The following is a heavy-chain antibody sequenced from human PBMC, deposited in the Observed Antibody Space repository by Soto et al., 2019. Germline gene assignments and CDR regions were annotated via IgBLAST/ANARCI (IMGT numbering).Heavy chain of an antibody. CDR1: GFTFSSYG. Sequence: VQLVESGGGVVQPGRSLRLSCAASGFTFSSYGMHWVRQAPGKGLEWVAVIWYDGSNKYYADSVKGRFTISRDNSKNTLYLQMNSLRAEDTAVYYCARGRGSGWYEAFDIWGQGTMVTVSS. J-gene: IGHJ3*02. V-gene: IGHV3-33*01. CDR2: IWYDGSNK. D-gene: IGHD6-19*01. CDR3: ARGRGSGWYEAFDI.